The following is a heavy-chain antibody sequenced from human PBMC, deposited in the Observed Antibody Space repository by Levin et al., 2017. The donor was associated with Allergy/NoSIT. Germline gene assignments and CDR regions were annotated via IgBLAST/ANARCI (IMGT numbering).Heavy chain of an antibody. CDR2: IYHDGTT. V-gene: IGHV4-4*02. D-gene: IGHD6-19*01. CDR3: ARVAVAGGFYFDH. J-gene: IGHJ4*02. CDR1: GDSISSTSW. Sequence: TSETLSLTCAVSGDSISSTSWWSWVRQAPGQGLEWIGEIYHDGTTHHNPSLKSRVTMSVDKSKNHFSLNVDSVTAADTAVYFCARVAVAGGFYFDHWGQGTLVSVSS.